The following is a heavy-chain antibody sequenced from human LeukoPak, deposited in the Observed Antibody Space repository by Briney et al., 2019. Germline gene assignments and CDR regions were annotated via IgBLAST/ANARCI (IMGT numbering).Heavy chain of an antibody. CDR3: AKAGGRYCSSATCNRYDY. D-gene: IGHD2-2*02. CDR2: ISGSGDST. Sequence: GGSLRLSCAASGFTFTNYAMSWVRQAPGKGLEWVSTISGSGDSTYYADPVKGRFTMSRDNSKNTLYLQMNSLRADDTAVYHCAKAGGRYCSSATCNRYDYWGQGALVIASS. V-gene: IGHV3-23*01. J-gene: IGHJ4*02. CDR1: GFTFTNYA.